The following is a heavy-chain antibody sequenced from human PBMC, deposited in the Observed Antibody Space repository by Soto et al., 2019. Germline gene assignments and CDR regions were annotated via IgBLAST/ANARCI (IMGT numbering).Heavy chain of an antibody. CDR3: AKESVPSYYDVWSGYGYMDV. D-gene: IGHD3-3*01. CDR2: ISYDGSNK. V-gene: IGHV3-30*18. Sequence: HPGGSLRLSCAASGFTFSSYGMHWVRQAPGKGLEWVAVISYDGSNKYYADSVKGRFTISRDNSKNTLYLQMNSLRAEDTAVYYCAKESVPSYYDVWSGYGYMDVWGKGTTVTVSS. CDR1: GFTFSSYG. J-gene: IGHJ6*03.